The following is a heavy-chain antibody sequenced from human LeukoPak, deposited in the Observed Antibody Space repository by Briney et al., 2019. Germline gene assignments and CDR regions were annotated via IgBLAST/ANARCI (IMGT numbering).Heavy chain of an antibody. Sequence: GGSLRLSCAASGFTFSSYAMSWVRQAPGKGLEWVSAISGSGGSTYYADSVKGRFTLSRDNSKNTLYLQMNSLRAEDTAVYYCAKRTGSSSYYFDYWGQGTLVTVSS. J-gene: IGHJ4*02. V-gene: IGHV3-23*01. CDR2: ISGSGGST. CDR1: GFTFSSYA. CDR3: AKRTGSSSYYFDY. D-gene: IGHD6-6*01.